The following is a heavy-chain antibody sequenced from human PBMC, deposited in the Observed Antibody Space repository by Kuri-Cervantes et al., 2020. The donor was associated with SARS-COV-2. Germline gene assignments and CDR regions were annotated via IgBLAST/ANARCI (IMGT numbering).Heavy chain of an antibody. J-gene: IGHJ6*03. CDR3: AKALDQDYGDYYYYYMDV. V-gene: IGHV3-30*07. CDR2: ISYDGSNK. D-gene: IGHD4-17*01. CDR1: GFTFSSYA. Sequence: GGSLRLSCAASGFTFSSYAMHWVRQAPGKGLEWVAVISYDGSNKYYADSVKGRFTISRDNSKNTLYLQMNSLRAEDTAIYYCAKALDQDYGDYYYYYMDVWGKGTTVTVSS.